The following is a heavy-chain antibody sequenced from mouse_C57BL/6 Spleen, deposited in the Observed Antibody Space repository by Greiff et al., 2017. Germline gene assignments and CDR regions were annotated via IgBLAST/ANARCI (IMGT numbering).Heavy chain of an antibody. CDR2: ISYDGSN. CDR1: GYSITSGYY. CDR3: ASYYYAMDD. V-gene: IGHV3-6*01. J-gene: IGHJ4*01. Sequence: EVQLQESGPGLVKPSQSLSLTCSVTGYSITSGYYWNWIRQFPGNKLEWMGYISYDGSNNYNPSLKNRISITRATSKNQFFLKLNSVTTEDTATYYCASYYYAMDDWGRGTSVTVSS.